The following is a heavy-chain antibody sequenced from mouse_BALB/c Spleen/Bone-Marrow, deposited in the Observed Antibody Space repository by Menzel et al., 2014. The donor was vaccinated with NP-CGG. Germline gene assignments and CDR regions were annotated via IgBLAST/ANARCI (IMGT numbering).Heavy chain of an antibody. Sequence: EVQLVESGGGLVQPGGSLRLSCATSGFTFTDYYMSWVRQPPGKALEWLGFIRNKANGYTTEYSASVKGRFTISRDNSQSILYLQMNTLRAEDSATYYCARGDYRYDGWYFDVWGAGTTVTVSS. V-gene: IGHV7-3*02. CDR2: IRNKANGYTT. D-gene: IGHD2-14*01. CDR3: ARGDYRYDGWYFDV. J-gene: IGHJ1*01. CDR1: GFTFTDYY.